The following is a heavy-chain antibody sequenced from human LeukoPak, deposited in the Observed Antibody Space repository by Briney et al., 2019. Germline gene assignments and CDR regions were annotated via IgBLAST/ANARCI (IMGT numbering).Heavy chain of an antibody. D-gene: IGHD5-12*01. V-gene: IGHV5-51*01. Sequence: GESLKISCKGSGYSFTTYWIGWVRQLPGKGLEWMGIIYPGDSDTRYSPSFQGQVTISADRSISTAYLQWSGLKASDTAMYYCARTREMATTSPFDYWGQGTLVTVSS. CDR2: IYPGDSDT. CDR1: GYSFTTYW. J-gene: IGHJ4*02. CDR3: ARTREMATTSPFDY.